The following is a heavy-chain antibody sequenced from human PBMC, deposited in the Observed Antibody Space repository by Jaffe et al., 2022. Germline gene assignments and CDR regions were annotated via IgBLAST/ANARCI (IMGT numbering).Heavy chain of an antibody. CDR3: ARDRQLLLYGDSNWFDP. CDR2: IYHSGST. D-gene: IGHD2-2*02. V-gene: IGHV4-38-2*02. CDR1: GYSISSGYY. Sequence: QVQLQESGPGLVKPSETLSLTCAVSGYSISSGYYWGWIRQPPGKGLEWIGSIYHSGSTYYNPSLKSRVTISVDTSKNQFSLKLSSVTAADTAVYYCARDRQLLLYGDSNWFDPWGQGTLVTVSS. J-gene: IGHJ5*02.